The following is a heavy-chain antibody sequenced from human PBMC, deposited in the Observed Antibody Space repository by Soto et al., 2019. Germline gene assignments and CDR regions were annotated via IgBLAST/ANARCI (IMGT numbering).Heavy chain of an antibody. D-gene: IGHD1-26*01. CDR1: GFTFIGSA. V-gene: IGHV1-58*01. CDR2: IVVGSGNT. CDR3: AASVSYQKTTDFDY. J-gene: IGHJ4*02. Sequence: GASVKVSCKASGFTFIGSAVQWVRQARGQRLEWIGWIVVGSGNTNYAQMFQERVTITRDMSTSTAYMELSSLRSEDTAVYYCAASVSYQKTTDFDYWGQGTLVTVSS.